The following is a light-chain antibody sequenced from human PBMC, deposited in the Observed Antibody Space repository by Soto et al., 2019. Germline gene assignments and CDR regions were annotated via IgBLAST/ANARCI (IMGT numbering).Light chain of an antibody. J-gene: IGKJ1*01. CDR1: QSVSSN. Sequence: EIVMTQSPATLSVSPGERATLSCRASQSVSSNLAWYQQKPGQAPRLLIYGASSRATGIPARLSGSGSGTEFTLTISSLQSEYSAVYYCQHYNNWPPWTFGQGTKVEI. CDR2: GAS. V-gene: IGKV3-15*01. CDR3: QHYNNWPPWT.